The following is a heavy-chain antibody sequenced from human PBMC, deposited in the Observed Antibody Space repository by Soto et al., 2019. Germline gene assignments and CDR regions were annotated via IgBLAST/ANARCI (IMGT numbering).Heavy chain of an antibody. CDR3: ARELWANDAFDI. J-gene: IGHJ3*02. CDR2: IYYSGRT. CDR1: GGSISSYY. D-gene: IGHD5-18*01. V-gene: IGHV4-59*01. Sequence: QVQLQESGPGLVKPSETLSLTCTVSGGSISSYYWSWIRQPPGKGLEWIGSIYYSGRTNYNPSLKSRVTISVDTSKNQFSLKLSSVTAADTAVYYCARELWANDAFDIWGQGTMVTVSS.